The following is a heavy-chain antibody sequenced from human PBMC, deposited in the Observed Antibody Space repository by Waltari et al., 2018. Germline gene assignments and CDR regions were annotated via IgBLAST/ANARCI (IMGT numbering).Heavy chain of an antibody. CDR1: GYTFTGYY. CDR3: AREGLVLRFLEWFPYYFDY. V-gene: IGHV1-2*02. Sequence: QVQLVQSGAEVKKPGASVKVSCKASGYTFTGYYMHWVRQAPGHGLEWMGWINPNSGGTNYAQKFQGRVTMTRDTSISTAYMELSRLRSDDTAVYYCAREGLVLRFLEWFPYYFDYWGQGTLVTVSS. J-gene: IGHJ4*02. CDR2: INPNSGGT. D-gene: IGHD3-3*01.